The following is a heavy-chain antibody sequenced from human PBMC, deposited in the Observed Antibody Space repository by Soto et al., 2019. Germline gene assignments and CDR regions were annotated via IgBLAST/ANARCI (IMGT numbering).Heavy chain of an antibody. CDR2: INPSGDST. CDR3: ARSYYDYVWGSYRSAHFAY. D-gene: IGHD3-16*02. Sequence: ASVKVSCKASGYTFTSYYMHWVRQAPGQGLEWMGIINPSGDSTSYAQKFQGRVTMTRDTSTSTVYMELSSLRSEDTAVYYCARSYYDYVWGSYRSAHFAYWGQGTLVTVSS. J-gene: IGHJ4*02. CDR1: GYTFTSYY. V-gene: IGHV1-46*01.